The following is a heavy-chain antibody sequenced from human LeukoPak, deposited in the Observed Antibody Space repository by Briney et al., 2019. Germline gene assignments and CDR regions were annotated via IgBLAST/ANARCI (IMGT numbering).Heavy chain of an antibody. V-gene: IGHV4-34*01. J-gene: IGHJ4*02. D-gene: IGHD6-13*01. CDR2: INHSGST. CDR1: GGSFSGYY. CDR3: ARVGWVAAAIDY. Sequence: PSETLSLTCAVYGGSFSGYYWSWIRQPPGKGLEWIGEINHSGSTNYNPSLKSRVTISVDTSKNQFSLKLSSVTAADTAVYYCARVGWVAAAIDYWGQGTLVTASS.